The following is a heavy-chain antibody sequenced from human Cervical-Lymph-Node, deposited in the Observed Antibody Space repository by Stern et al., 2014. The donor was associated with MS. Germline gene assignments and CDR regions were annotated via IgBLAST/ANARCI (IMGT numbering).Heavy chain of an antibody. J-gene: IGHJ4*02. V-gene: IGHV1-69*01. CDR2: IIPIFNTA. CDR3: AREGTETAVAAFDL. Sequence: MQLGESGAEVRKPGSSVKVSCKASGGTFSSHSFSWVRQAPGQGLEWMGQIIPIFNTANYAQKFQGRVTMTADGSTSTVYMELSSLRSEDTAVYYCAREGTETAVAAFDLWGQGTLVTVSS. CDR1: GGTFSSHS. D-gene: IGHD6-19*01.